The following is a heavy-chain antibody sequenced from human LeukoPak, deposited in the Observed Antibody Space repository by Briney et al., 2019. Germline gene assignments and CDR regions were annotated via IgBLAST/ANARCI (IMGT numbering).Heavy chain of an antibody. CDR2: IYYSGST. D-gene: IGHD3-10*01. J-gene: IGHJ3*02. CDR3: ARGFSYLSPTHKNAFDI. CDR1: GGSISSYY. V-gene: IGHV4-59*01. Sequence: SETLSLTCTVSGGSISSYYWSWIRQPPGKGLEWIGYIYYSGSTNYNPSLKSRVTISVDTSKNQFSLKLSSVTAADTAVYYCARGFSYLSPTHKNAFDIWGQGTMVTVSS.